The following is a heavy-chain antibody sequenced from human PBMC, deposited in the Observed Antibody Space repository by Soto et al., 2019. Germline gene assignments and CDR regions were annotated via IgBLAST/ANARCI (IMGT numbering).Heavy chain of an antibody. Sequence: EVQLVESGGGLVQPGGSLRLSCAASGFTFSSYWMHWVRQAPGKGLVWVSRINSDGSSTSYADSVKGRFTISRDNAKNTLYMQMNSLRAEDTAVYYCAIRASYYESRGYFDYWVQGTLVTVSS. CDR3: AIRASYYESRGYFDY. CDR2: INSDGSST. D-gene: IGHD3-22*01. J-gene: IGHJ4*02. V-gene: IGHV3-74*01. CDR1: GFTFSSYW.